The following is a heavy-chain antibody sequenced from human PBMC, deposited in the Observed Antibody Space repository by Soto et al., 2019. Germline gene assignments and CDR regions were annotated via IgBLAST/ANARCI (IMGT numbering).Heavy chain of an antibody. CDR1: GFTFSDYY. D-gene: IGHD3-3*01. CDR3: ARLYDVGPLRGHFDL. J-gene: IGHJ3*01. Sequence: GGSLRLSCAAPGFTFSDYYMAWIRQAPGKGLEWVSYISTSDSTIYYADSVKGRFTISRDNSKNSLYLQMNSLRAEDTAVFYFARLYDVGPLRGHFDLWGQVTLVTVSS. V-gene: IGHV3-11*01. CDR2: ISTSDSTI.